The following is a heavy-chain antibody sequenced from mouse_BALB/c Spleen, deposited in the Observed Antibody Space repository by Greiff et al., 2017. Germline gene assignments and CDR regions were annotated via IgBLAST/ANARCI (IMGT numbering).Heavy chain of an antibody. CDR1: GYAFSSYW. CDR3: ARNGYYPEYYFDY. CDR2: IYPGDGDT. V-gene: IGHV1-80*01. J-gene: IGHJ2*01. Sequence: QVQLKQSGAELVRPGSSVKISCKASGYAFSSYWMNWVKQRPGQGLEWIGQIYPGDGDTNYNGKFKGKATLTADKSSSTAYMQLSSLTSEDSAVYFCARNGYYPEYYFDYWGQGTTLTVSS. D-gene: IGHD2-3*01.